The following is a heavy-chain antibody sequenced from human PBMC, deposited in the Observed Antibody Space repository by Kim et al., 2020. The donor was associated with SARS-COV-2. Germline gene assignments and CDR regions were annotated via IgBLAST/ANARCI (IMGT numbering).Heavy chain of an antibody. CDR2: MSYDGSKN. CDR3: AKDRRVIPVAGIDY. J-gene: IGHJ4*02. CDR1: GFTFSNYG. V-gene: IGHV3-30*18. D-gene: IGHD6-19*01. Sequence: GGSLRLSCAASGFTFSNYGMHWVRQAPGKGLEWVAVMSYDGSKNYYADSVKGRFTISRDNYKNTLYLQMNSLRAEDTAVYYCAKDRRVIPVAGIDYWGQGTLVTVSS.